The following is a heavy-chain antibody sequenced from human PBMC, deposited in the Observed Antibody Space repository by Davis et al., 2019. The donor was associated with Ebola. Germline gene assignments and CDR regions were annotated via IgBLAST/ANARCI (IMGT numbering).Heavy chain of an antibody. CDR1: GYSFTSYW. V-gene: IGHV5-51*01. Sequence: GESLKISCKGSGYSFTSYWIGWVRQLPGKGLEWMGIIYPGDSDTRYSPSFQGQVTISADKSISTAYLQWSSLKASDTAMYYCARLPYYYDSSGYQTVYYYYGMDVWGQGTTVTVSS. D-gene: IGHD3-22*01. CDR2: IYPGDSDT. CDR3: ARLPYYYDSSGYQTVYYYYGMDV. J-gene: IGHJ6*02.